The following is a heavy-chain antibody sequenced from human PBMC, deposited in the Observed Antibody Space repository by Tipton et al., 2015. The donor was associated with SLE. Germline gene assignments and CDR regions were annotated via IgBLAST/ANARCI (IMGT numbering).Heavy chain of an antibody. D-gene: IGHD1-1*01. Sequence: TLSLTCTVSGGSISSGSYYWGWIRQPPGKGLEWIGSIYYSGSTYYNPSLKSRVTISVDTSKNQFSLKLSSVTAADTAVYYCARHSELEGGAFDIWGQGTMVTVSS. CDR1: GGSISSGSYY. J-gene: IGHJ3*02. CDR2: IYYSGST. CDR3: ARHSELEGGAFDI. V-gene: IGHV4-39*07.